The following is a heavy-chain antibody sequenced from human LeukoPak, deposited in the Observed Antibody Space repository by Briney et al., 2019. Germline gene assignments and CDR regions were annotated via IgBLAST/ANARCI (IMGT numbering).Heavy chain of an antibody. D-gene: IGHD3-10*01. CDR3: ARDLGVRGKIDY. CDR1: GGSISSSNW. Sequence: PSETLSLTCAVSGGSISSSNWWSWVRQPPGKGLGWIGEIYHSGSTNYNPSLKSRVTISVDKSKNQFSLKLSSVTAADTAVYYCARDLGVRGKIDYWGQGTLVTVSS. J-gene: IGHJ4*02. CDR2: IYHSGST. V-gene: IGHV4-4*02.